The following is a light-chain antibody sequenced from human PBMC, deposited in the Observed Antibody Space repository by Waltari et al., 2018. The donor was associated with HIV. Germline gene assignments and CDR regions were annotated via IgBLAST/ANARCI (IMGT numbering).Light chain of an antibody. CDR2: GAF. V-gene: IGKV1-NL1*01. J-gene: IGKJ2*01. CDR3: QQYYGIPYT. CDR1: QGIGNS. Sequence: DIQMTQSPSSLSSSVGDRVTITCRASQGIGNSLAWSQQKPGEAPKLLLYGAFRLKSGVPSRFSGIGSGTDYTLTISGLQPEDFASYHCQQYYGIPYTFGQGTKLEIE.